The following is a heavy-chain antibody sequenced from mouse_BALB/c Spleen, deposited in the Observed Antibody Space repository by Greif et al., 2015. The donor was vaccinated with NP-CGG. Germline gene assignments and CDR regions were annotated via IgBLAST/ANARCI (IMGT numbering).Heavy chain of an antibody. V-gene: IGHV6-6*02. J-gene: IGHJ2*01. CDR2: IRLKSNNYAT. CDR3: TRDYYGSSFDY. CDR1: GFTFSNYW. Sequence: EVNVVESGGGLVQPGGSMKLSCVASGFTFSNYWMNWVRQSPEKGLEWVAEIRLKSNNYATHYAESVKGRFTISRDDSKSSVYLQMNNLRAEDTGIYYCTRDYYGSSFDYWGQGTTLTVSS. D-gene: IGHD1-1*01.